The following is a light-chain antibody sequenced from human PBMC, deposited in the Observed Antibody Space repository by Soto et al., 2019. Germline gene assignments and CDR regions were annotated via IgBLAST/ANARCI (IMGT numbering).Light chain of an antibody. CDR1: QSVSSN. CDR3: QQRRNWPLT. Sequence: EIVLTQSPATLSFSPGERATLSCRASQSVSSNLAWYQQKPGQAPRLLIYGASNRATGIPARFSGSGSGTDFTPTISSLEPEDFAVYFCQQRRNWPLTFGGGTKVEIK. V-gene: IGKV3-11*01. J-gene: IGKJ4*01. CDR2: GAS.